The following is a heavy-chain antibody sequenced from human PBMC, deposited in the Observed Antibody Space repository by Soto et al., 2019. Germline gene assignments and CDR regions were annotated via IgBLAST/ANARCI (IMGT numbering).Heavy chain of an antibody. Sequence: GGSLRLSCAASGFTFSSYAMSWVRQAPGKGLEWVSAISGSGGSTYYADSVKGRFTISRDNSKNTLYLQMNSLRAEDTAVYYCAKDWRSGWSMTGDYWGQGTRVTVSS. CDR2: ISGSGGST. CDR1: GFTFSSYA. J-gene: IGHJ4*02. D-gene: IGHD6-19*01. CDR3: AKDWRSGWSMTGDY. V-gene: IGHV3-23*01.